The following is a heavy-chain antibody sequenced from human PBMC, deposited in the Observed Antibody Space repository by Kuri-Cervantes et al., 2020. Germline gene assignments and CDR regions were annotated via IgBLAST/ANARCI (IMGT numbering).Heavy chain of an antibody. V-gene: IGHV3-30*03. CDR2: ISYDGSNK. CDR3: ARDSQQLVRAFDI. D-gene: IGHD6-13*01. Sequence: GGSLRLSCAASGFTFSSYGMHWVRQAPGKGLEWVAVISYDGSNKYYADSVKGRFTISRDNSKNTLYLQMNSLRAEDTAVYYCARDSQQLVRAFDIWGQGTMVTVSS. CDR1: GFTFSSYG. J-gene: IGHJ3*02.